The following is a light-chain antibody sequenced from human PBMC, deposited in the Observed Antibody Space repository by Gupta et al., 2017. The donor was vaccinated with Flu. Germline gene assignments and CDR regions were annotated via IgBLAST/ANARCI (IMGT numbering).Light chain of an antibody. J-gene: IGKJ1*01. CDR3: QQSYRTPRT. V-gene: IGKV1-39*01. CDR2: AAS. Sequence: DRVTITCRASQTISTYLNWYQQKPGKAPNLLIYAASTLQGGVPSRFSGSGSGTDFTLTISSLQPEDFATYYCQQSYRTPRTFGQGTKVEIK. CDR1: QTISTY.